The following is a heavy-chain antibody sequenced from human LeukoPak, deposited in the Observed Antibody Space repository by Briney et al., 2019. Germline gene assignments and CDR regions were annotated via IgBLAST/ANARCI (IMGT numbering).Heavy chain of an antibody. J-gene: IGHJ5*02. CDR3: AKTLVASPGNTGGP. Sequence: SVKVSCKASGGTFSSYAISWVRQAPGQGLEWMGGIIPIFGTANYAQKFQGRVTITADESTSTAYMELSSLRSEDTAVYYCAKTLVASPGNTGGPWGQGTLVTVSS. D-gene: IGHD6-6*01. CDR2: IIPIFGTA. V-gene: IGHV1-69*01. CDR1: GGTFSSYA.